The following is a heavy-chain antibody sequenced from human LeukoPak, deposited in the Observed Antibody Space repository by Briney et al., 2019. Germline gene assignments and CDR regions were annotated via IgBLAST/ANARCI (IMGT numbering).Heavy chain of an antibody. J-gene: IGHJ4*02. CDR3: AWNWGSRSG. CDR1: GGSISSSSYY. V-gene: IGHV4-61*05. CDR2: IYYSGST. Sequence: SETLSLTCTVSGGSISSSSYYWGWIRQPPGKGLEWIGYIYYSGSTNYNPSLKSRVTISVDTSKNQFSLKLSSVTAADTAVYYCAWNWGSRSGWGQGTLVTVSS. D-gene: IGHD7-27*01.